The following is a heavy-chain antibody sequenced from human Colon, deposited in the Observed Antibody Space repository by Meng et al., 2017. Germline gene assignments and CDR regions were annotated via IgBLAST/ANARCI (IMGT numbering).Heavy chain of an antibody. J-gene: IGHJ5*02. V-gene: IGHV4-34*01. Sequence: QVQLQQWGAGRLKPSETLSLPCAVYGGSFSGYSWSWIRQPPGKGREWIGEINHSGSAKYNSSLKSRVTMSVDTSKKQFSLKFSSVTAADTAVFYCARRESSGRYSPWGQGTLVTVSS. CDR2: INHSGSA. CDR3: ARRESSGRYSP. CDR1: GGSFSGYS. D-gene: IGHD3-10*01.